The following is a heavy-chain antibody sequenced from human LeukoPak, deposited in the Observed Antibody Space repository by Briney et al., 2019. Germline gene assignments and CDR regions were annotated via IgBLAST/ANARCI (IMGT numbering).Heavy chain of an antibody. CDR3: AKGNQYSNSLDY. CDR1: GFTFSSFG. D-gene: IGHD6-13*01. Sequence: GGSLRLSCAASGFTFSSFGMSWVRQAPGKGLEWVSAISGSGGSTYSADSVKGRFTISRDNSKNTLYLQMNSLRAEDTAVYYCAKGNQYSNSLDYWGQGTLVTVSS. V-gene: IGHV3-23*01. J-gene: IGHJ4*02. CDR2: ISGSGGST.